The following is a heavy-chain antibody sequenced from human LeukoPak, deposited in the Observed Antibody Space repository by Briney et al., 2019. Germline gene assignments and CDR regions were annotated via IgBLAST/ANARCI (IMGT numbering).Heavy chain of an antibody. J-gene: IGHJ5*02. V-gene: IGHV4-61*05. CDR1: GGSISSSSYY. CDR3: ARYSSSQRAGWFDP. Sequence: SETLSLTCTVSGGSISSSSYYWGWIRQPPGKGLEWIGYIYYSGSTNYNPSLKSRVTISVDTSKNQFSLKLSSVTAADTAVYYCARYSSSQRAGWFDPWGQGTLVTVSS. CDR2: IYYSGST. D-gene: IGHD6-13*01.